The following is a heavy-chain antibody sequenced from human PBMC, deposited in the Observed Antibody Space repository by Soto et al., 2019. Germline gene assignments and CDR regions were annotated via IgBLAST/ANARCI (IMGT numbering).Heavy chain of an antibody. Sequence: QVQLVESGGGVVQPGRSLRLSCAASGFTFSSYAMHWVRQAPGKGLEWVAVISYDGSNKYYADSVKGRFTISRDNSKNTLYLKMNSLRAEDTAVYYCARDVEMAGFDYWGQGTLVTVSS. D-gene: IGHD6-19*01. CDR2: ISYDGSNK. CDR3: ARDVEMAGFDY. CDR1: GFTFSSYA. V-gene: IGHV3-30-3*01. J-gene: IGHJ4*02.